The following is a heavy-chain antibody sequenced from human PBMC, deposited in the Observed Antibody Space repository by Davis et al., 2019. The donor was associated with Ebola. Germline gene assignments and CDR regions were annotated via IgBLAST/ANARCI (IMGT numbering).Heavy chain of an antibody. D-gene: IGHD2-2*01. CDR3: AKDMNCISTSCDWFDP. Sequence: PGESLKISCAASGFTFSSYAMSWVRQAPGKGLEWVSAISGSGGSTYYADSVKGRFTISRDNSKNTLYLQMNSLRAEDTAVYYCAKDMNCISTSCDWFDPWGQGTLVTVSS. CDR2: ISGSGGST. J-gene: IGHJ5*02. V-gene: IGHV3-23*01. CDR1: GFTFSSYA.